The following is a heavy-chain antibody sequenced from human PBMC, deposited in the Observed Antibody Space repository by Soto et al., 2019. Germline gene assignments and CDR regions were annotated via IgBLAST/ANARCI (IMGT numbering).Heavy chain of an antibody. CDR2: FRTSGDGGTT. CDR3: AKEYGSTWIDH. D-gene: IGHD6-13*01. CDR1: GFTFSSYS. V-gene: IGHV3-23*01. Sequence: PGGSLRLSCAASGFTFSSYSMSWVRQAPGKGLEWVSGFRTSGDGGTTYYADSVKGRFTISRDNSRNTLFLQLNSLRDEDTAVYYCAKEYGSTWIDHWGQGTPVTVSS. J-gene: IGHJ4*02.